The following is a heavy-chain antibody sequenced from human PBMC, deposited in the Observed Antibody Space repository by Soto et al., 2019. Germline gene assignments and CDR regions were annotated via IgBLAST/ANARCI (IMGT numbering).Heavy chain of an antibody. J-gene: IGHJ4*02. V-gene: IGHV3-21*06. Sequence: PGGSLRLSCEASGFRFNSYSMNWVRQAPQKGLEWVSLIDARSNYIYYADSVKGRFTISRDNARNSLYLQMDSLRVEDTAVYYCVRENEMAGATSAFEYWGQGTPVTVYS. CDR1: GFRFNSYS. CDR3: VRENEMAGATSAFEY. D-gene: IGHD1-26*01. CDR2: IDARSNYI.